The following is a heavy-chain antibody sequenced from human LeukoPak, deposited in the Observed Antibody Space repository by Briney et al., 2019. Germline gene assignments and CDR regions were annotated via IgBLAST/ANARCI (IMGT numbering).Heavy chain of an antibody. CDR1: GYTFTSYY. CDR3: ARFRAPGDYGSGSYYNGPAPNFDY. J-gene: IGHJ4*02. Sequence: ASVKVSCKASGYTFTSYYMHWVRKAPGQGLEWMGIINPSGGSTSYAQKFQGRVTMTRDTSTSTVYMELSSLRSEDTAVYYCARFRAPGDYGSGSYYNGPAPNFDYWGQGTLVTVSS. V-gene: IGHV1-46*01. CDR2: INPSGGST. D-gene: IGHD3-10*01.